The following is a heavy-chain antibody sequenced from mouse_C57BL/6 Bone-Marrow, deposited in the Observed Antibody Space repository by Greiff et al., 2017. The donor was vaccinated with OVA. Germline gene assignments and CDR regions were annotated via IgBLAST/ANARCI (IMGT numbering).Heavy chain of an antibody. Sequence: QVQLKESGAELVRPGASVKLSCKASGYTFTDYYINWVKQRPGQGLEWIARIYPGSGNTYYNEKFKGKATLTAEKSSSTAYMQLSSLTSEDSAVYFCARERESWVPWYFDVWGTGTTVTVSS. D-gene: IGHD6-2*01. CDR1: GYTFTDYY. CDR3: ARERESWVPWYFDV. CDR2: IYPGSGNT. V-gene: IGHV1-76*01. J-gene: IGHJ1*03.